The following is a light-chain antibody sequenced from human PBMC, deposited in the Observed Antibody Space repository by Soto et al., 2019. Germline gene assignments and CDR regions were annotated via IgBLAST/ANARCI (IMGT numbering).Light chain of an antibody. V-gene: IGKV1-39*01. CDR2: AAY. CDR3: QQSYSTLGYT. J-gene: IGKJ2*01. Sequence: DIQMTQSPSSLSASVGDRVTITCRASQSISSYLNWYQQKPGKAPKLLIYAAYSLQSGVPSRFSGSGSGTDFTLTISSLQHEDFATYYCQQSYSTLGYTFGQGTKLEIK. CDR1: QSISSY.